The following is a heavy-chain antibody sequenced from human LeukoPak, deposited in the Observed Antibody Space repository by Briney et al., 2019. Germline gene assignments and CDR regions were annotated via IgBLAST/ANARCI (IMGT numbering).Heavy chain of an antibody. CDR3: AKGITMIVVVTLDY. J-gene: IGHJ4*02. Sequence: TGGSLRLSCAASGFTFSSYAMSWVRQAPGKGLEWVSAISGSGGSTYYADSVKGRFTISRDNSKNTLYLQMNSLRAEDTAVYYCAKGITMIVVVTLDYWGQGTLVTVSS. CDR2: ISGSGGST. CDR1: GFTFSSYA. D-gene: IGHD3-22*01. V-gene: IGHV3-23*01.